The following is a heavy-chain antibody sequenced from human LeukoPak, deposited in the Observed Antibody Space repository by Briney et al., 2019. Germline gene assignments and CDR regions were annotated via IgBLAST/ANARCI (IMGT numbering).Heavy chain of an antibody. D-gene: IGHD3-22*01. CDR2: ISWDGTT. CDR3: VKDLSYESSGSVFDY. Sequence: GGSLRFSSAASGFTFEDYTMHWVRQAPGKTLEWVSLISWDGTTYYTDSMKGRFTISRDNSKNSLYLQMDTLRSEDTAYYYCVKDLSYESSGSVFDYWGQGTLVTVSS. CDR1: GFTFEDYT. J-gene: IGHJ4*02. V-gene: IGHV3-43*01.